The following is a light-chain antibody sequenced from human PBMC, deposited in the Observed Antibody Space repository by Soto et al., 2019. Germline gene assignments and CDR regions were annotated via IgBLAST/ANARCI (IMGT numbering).Light chain of an antibody. CDR1: SSDVGGYNY. Sequence: QSVLPQPRSVYGSPGQSVTISCTGTSSDVGGYNYVSWYQQHPGKAPKLMIYDVSKRPSGVPDRFSGSKSGNTASLTISGLQAEDEADYYCCSYAGSYTWVFGGGTKLTVL. J-gene: IGLJ3*02. V-gene: IGLV2-11*01. CDR3: CSYAGSYTWV. CDR2: DVS.